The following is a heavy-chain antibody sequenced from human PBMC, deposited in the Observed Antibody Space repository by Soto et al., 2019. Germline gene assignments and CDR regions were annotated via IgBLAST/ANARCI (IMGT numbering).Heavy chain of an antibody. J-gene: IGHJ4*02. CDR2: TSGGGDTT. CDR3: AKGRGGSGSLTPRVDF. CDR1: GFTFNNYA. Sequence: EVQLLESGGGLVQPGGSLRLSCAASGFTFNNYAMTWVRQAPGKGLEWGSATSGGGDTTSYADSVKGRFTVSRDGSKNTLYLQMGSLRAEDTALYYCAKGRGGSGSLTPRVDFWGQGTLVTVSS. D-gene: IGHD3-10*01. V-gene: IGHV3-23*01.